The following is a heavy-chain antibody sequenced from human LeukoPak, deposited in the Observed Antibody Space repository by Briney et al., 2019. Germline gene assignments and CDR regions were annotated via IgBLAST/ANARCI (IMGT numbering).Heavy chain of an antibody. CDR3: AGHHPRNTVDF. V-gene: IGHV4-59*08. CDR2: ISDIGSI. Sequence: SEALSLTCTVSGGSISSYYWSWIRQPPGKGLEWIAYISDIGSINYNPSLKSRVTMSLDTSKNQFSLKLSSVTAADTAVYYCAGHHPRNTVDFWGQGTLVTVSS. CDR1: GGSISSYY. J-gene: IGHJ4*02. D-gene: IGHD2/OR15-2a*01.